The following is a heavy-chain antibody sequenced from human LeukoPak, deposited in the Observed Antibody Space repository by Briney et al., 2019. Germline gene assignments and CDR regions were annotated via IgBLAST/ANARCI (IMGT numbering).Heavy chain of an antibody. V-gene: IGHV1-18*01. CDR2: ISAYDGWT. CDR3: ARDGGRIAVAGLFDY. Sequence: ASVKVSCKASGFAFNKYGFSWVRQAPGQGPEWLGWISAYDGWTNFAQNLQGRLTLTTDTSTTTAYMELRSLTSDDTAVYYCARDGGRIAVAGLFDYWGHGIPVTVSS. J-gene: IGHJ4*03. CDR1: GFAFNKYG. D-gene: IGHD6-19*01.